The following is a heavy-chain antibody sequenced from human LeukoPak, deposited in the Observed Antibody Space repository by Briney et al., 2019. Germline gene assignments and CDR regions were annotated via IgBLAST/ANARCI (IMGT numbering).Heavy chain of an antibody. D-gene: IGHD4-17*01. J-gene: IGHJ3*02. CDR1: GGSISSYY. V-gene: IGHV4-4*07. Sequence: SETLSLTCTVSGGSISSYYWSWIRQPAGKGLEWIGRIYTSGSTNYNPSLKSRVTISVDTSKNPFSLKLSSVTAADTAVYYCARDLWTTVTDTDAFDIWGQGTMVTVSS. CDR2: IYTSGST. CDR3: ARDLWTTVTDTDAFDI.